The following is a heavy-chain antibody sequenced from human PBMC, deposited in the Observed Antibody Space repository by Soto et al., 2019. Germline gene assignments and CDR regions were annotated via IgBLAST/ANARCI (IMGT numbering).Heavy chain of an antibody. CDR3: ARRDSSTWSYYYYMDV. Sequence: SETLSLTCAVYGGSFSGYYWSWIRQPPGKGLEWIGEINHSGSTNYNPSPKSRVTISIDTSKSQFSLKLSSVTAADTAVYYCARRDSSTWSYYYYMDVWGKGTTVTVSS. CDR1: GGSFSGYY. D-gene: IGHD6-13*01. J-gene: IGHJ6*03. V-gene: IGHV4-34*01. CDR2: INHSGST.